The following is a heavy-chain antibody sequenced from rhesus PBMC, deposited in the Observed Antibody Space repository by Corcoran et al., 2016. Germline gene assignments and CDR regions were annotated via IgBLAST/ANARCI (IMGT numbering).Heavy chain of an antibody. D-gene: IGHD6-25*01. J-gene: IGHJ4*01. CDR1: VGSNSDAYY. Sequence: QGQLQESGPGLVQPSETLSLTCAVSVGSNSDAYYWSWLREPPGKGLEWIGHMYGSGGGTNYNPSLKNRVSSSIDTSKNQCSLKLSSVTAADTAVYYCARVHSGSHPYDYLGHGVLVTVSS. CDR2: MYGSGGGT. V-gene: IGHV4-106*01. CDR3: ARVHSGSHPYDY.